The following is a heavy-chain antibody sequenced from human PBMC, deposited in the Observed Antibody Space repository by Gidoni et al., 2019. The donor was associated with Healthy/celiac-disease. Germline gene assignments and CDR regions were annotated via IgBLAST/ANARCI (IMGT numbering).Heavy chain of an antibody. CDR3: AKDFQLTGDGGYFDY. Sequence: EVQLLEAEGGLGQPGGSLRLYCAAAGFTFRSSALSWVRQAQEKGLAWVSYISGSGGSIYYEDSVKCRFTISRYNSTNPLYLQINSLRAEDSAVYYCAKDFQLTGDGGYFDYWGQGTLVTVSS. CDR1: GFTFRSSA. J-gene: IGHJ4*02. CDR2: ISGSGGSI. D-gene: IGHD7-27*01. V-gene: IGHV3-23*01.